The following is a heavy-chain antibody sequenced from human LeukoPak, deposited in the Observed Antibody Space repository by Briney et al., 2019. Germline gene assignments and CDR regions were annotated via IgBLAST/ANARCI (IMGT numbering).Heavy chain of an antibody. CDR2: INSDGSST. CDR3: ARGGAVAGIMDV. V-gene: IGHV3-74*01. D-gene: IGHD6-13*01. Sequence: GWSLRLSCAASRFTFSSYWMHWVRQAPGKGLVWVSRINSDGSSTTYADSVKGRFTISRDNAKNTLYLQMNSLRAEDTAVYYCARGGAVAGIMDVWGKGTTVTVSS. CDR1: RFTFSSYW. J-gene: IGHJ6*04.